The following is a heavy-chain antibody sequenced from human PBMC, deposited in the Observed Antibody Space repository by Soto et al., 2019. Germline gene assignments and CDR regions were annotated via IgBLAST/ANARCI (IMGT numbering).Heavy chain of an antibody. CDR2: ISGSGGST. CDR3: AKDRYCSGGSCYSEWAFDI. D-gene: IGHD2-15*01. Sequence: EVQLLESGGGLVQPGGSLRLSCAASGFTFSNYAMSWVRQAPGKWLEWVSAISGSGGSTYYADSVKGRFTISRDNSKNTLFLQMNSLRAEDTAVYYCAKDRYCSGGSCYSEWAFDIWGQGTMVTVSS. J-gene: IGHJ3*02. V-gene: IGHV3-23*01. CDR1: GFTFSNYA.